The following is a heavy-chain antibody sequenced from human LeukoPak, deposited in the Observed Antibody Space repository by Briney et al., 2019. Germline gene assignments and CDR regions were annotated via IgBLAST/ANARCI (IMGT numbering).Heavy chain of an antibody. CDR2: INPSGGST. V-gene: IGHV1-46*01. CDR1: GYTFTSYY. D-gene: IGHD3-3*02. Sequence: ASVKVSCKASGYTFTSYYMHWVRQAPGQGLEWVGIINPSGGSTSYAQKFQGRVTMTRDTSTSTVYMELSSLRSEDTAVYYCARARHDVLATGDAFDIWGQGTMVTVSS. J-gene: IGHJ3*02. CDR3: ARARHDVLATGDAFDI.